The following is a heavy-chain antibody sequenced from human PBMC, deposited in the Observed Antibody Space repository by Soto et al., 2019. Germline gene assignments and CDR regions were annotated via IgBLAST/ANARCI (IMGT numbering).Heavy chain of an antibody. Sequence: QVQLVESGGGVVQPGRSLRLSCAASGFTFSSYAMHWVRQAPVKGLGWAAVISYDGSNKYYADSVKGRFTISRDNPQNTLYLQMTSLIAEDTAVYYCAREHGRWVQFVGVLDYWGQGTLVPVSS. J-gene: IGHJ4*02. CDR2: ISYDGSNK. V-gene: IGHV3-30*14. CDR3: AREHGRWVQFVGVLDY. D-gene: IGHD3-16*01. CDR1: GFTFSSYA.